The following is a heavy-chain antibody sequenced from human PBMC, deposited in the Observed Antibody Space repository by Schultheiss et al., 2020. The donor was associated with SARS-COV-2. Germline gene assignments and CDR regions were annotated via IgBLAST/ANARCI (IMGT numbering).Heavy chain of an antibody. CDR1: GYTFTSYG. D-gene: IGHD3-16*01. V-gene: IGHV1-18*01. CDR2: ISAHNGNT. J-gene: IGHJ4*02. Sequence: ASVKVSCKASGYTFTSYGISWVRQAPGQGLEWMGWISAHNGNTNYAQKLQGRVTMTVDTSTSTAYVELRSLRSDDTAVYYWVREGGRGEIDYWGQGTLVTVSS. CDR3: VREGGRGEIDY.